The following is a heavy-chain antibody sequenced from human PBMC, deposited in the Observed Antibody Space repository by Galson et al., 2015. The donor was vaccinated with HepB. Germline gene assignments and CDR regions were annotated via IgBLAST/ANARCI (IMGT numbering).Heavy chain of an antibody. Sequence: CAISGDSVSSNSAAWNWIRESPLRGLEWLGRTYYRSKWYHDYAVSVKSRITINPDTSKNQFSLQLNSVTPEDTAVYYCARASDRLRWYQEGFDSWGQGTLVTVSS. CDR1: GDSVSSNSAA. D-gene: IGHD4-23*01. CDR2: TYYRSKWYH. J-gene: IGHJ4*02. V-gene: IGHV6-1*01. CDR3: ARASDRLRWYQEGFDS.